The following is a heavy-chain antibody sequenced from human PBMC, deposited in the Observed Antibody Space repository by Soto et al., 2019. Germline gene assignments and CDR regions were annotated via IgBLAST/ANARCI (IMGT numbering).Heavy chain of an antibody. Sequence: GALRLSCAASGFTFSSYSMNWVRQAPGKGLEWVSSISSSSSYIYYADSVKGRFTISRDNAKNSLYLQMNSLRAEDTAVYYCAREFLRQSITGTTGYWGQGTLVTVSS. CDR2: ISSSSSYI. CDR3: AREFLRQSITGTTGY. CDR1: GFTFSSYS. D-gene: IGHD1-7*01. J-gene: IGHJ4*02. V-gene: IGHV3-21*01.